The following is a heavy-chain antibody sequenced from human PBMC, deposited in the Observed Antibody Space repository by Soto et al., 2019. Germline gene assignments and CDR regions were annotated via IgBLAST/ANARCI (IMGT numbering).Heavy chain of an antibody. CDR3: ARQSVDIAATIHYGMGA. V-gene: IGHV5-51*01. CDR1: GYSFTSYW. Sequence: GESLRISCKGSGYSFTSYWIGWVRQMPGKGLEWMGIIYPGDSDTRYSPSFQGQVTISADKSISTAYLQWSSLKAADTAMYSCARQSVDIAATIHYGMGAWGKGSTVTV. J-gene: IGHJ6*04. D-gene: IGHD5-12*01. CDR2: IYPGDSDT.